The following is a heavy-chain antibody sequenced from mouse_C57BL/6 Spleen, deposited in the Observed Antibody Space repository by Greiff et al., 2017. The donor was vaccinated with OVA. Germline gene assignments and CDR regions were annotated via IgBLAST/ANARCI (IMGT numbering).Heavy chain of an antibody. CDR2: IDPSDSYT. Sequence: QVQLQQPGAELVKPGASVKLSCKASGYTFISYWMQWVKQRPGQGLEWIGEIDPSDSYTNYNQKFKGKATLTVDKSSSTAYMQLSSLTSEDSAVYYCAGGNPAWFAYWGQGTLVTVSA. CDR3: AGGNPAWFAY. CDR1: GYTFISYW. D-gene: IGHD2-1*01. V-gene: IGHV1-50*01. J-gene: IGHJ3*01.